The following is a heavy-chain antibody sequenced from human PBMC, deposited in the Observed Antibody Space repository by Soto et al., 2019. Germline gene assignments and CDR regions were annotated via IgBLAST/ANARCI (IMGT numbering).Heavy chain of an antibody. V-gene: IGHV3-30*18. J-gene: IGHJ4*02. CDR3: AKDSTHCSGGSCYLFDY. Sequence: GGSLRLSCAASGFTFSSYGRHWVRPAPGKGLEWVAVISYDGTNKYYADSVKGRFSISRDNSKNTLYLQMNSLRAEDTAVYYCAKDSTHCSGGSCYLFDYWGQGTLVTVSS. D-gene: IGHD2-15*01. CDR2: ISYDGTNK. CDR1: GFTFSSYG.